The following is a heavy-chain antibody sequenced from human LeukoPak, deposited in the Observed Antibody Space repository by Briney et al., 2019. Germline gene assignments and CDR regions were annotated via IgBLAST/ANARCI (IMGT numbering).Heavy chain of an antibody. D-gene: IGHD3-3*01. Sequence: RSGGSLRLSCVASGFPFSTYSMTWVRQAPGKGLEWVSTISGNGGGTYYRDSVKGRFTISRDNSRNTLYLQINSLRVEDTAVYYCAKVRGYYGDYFDYWGQGTLVTVSS. CDR3: AKVRGYYGDYFDY. CDR2: ISGNGGGT. CDR1: GFPFSTYS. J-gene: IGHJ4*02. V-gene: IGHV3-23*01.